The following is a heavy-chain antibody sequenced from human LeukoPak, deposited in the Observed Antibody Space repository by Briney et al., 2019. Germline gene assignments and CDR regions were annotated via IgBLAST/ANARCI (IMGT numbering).Heavy chain of an antibody. D-gene: IGHD5-18*01. V-gene: IGHV1-46*01. CDR3: ARETLRGYSYGNYYMDV. J-gene: IGHJ6*03. CDR2: INPSGGST. Sequence: ASVKVSCKASGYTFTSYCMHWVRQAPGQGLEWMGIINPSGGSTSYAQKFQGRVTMTRDMSTSTVYMELSSLRSEDTAVYYCARETLRGYSYGNYYMDVWGKGTTVTVSS. CDR1: GYTFTSYC.